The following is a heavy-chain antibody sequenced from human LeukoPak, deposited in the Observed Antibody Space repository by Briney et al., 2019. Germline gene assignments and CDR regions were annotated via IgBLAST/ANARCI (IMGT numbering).Heavy chain of an antibody. V-gene: IGHV4-59*07. D-gene: IGHD3-9*01. J-gene: IGHJ5*02. CDR3: ARSLRYFDWLAGFDP. CDR1: GDSISSYY. CDR2: IYYSGGT. Sequence: PSDTLSLTCTVSGDSISSYYWSWIRQPPGKGLEWIGYIYYSGGTNYNPSLKSRVTISVDTSKNQFSLRLSSVTAADTAVYYCARSLRYFDWLAGFDPWGQGTLVTVSS.